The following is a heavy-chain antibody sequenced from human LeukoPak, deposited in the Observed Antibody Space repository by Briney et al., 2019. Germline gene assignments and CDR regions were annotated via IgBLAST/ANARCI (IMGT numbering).Heavy chain of an antibody. CDR3: AKGPIPYYYYYGLDV. V-gene: IGHV3-23*01. D-gene: IGHD2-21*01. CDR2: ISGSGDYT. J-gene: IGHJ6*02. Sequence: GGSLRLSCVASGFTINTYAMSWVRQAPGKGLEWVSGISGSGDYTYYADSVKGRFTISRDNSKNTLDLQVNSLSAEDTAVYYCAKGPIPYYYYYGLDVWGQGTTVTVSS. CDR1: GFTINTYA.